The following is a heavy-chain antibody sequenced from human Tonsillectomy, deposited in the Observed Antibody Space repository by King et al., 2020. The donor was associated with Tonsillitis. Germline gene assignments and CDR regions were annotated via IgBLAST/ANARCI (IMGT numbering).Heavy chain of an antibody. CDR2: VFYIGST. Sequence: VQLQESGPGLVKASETLLLTCSVSGGSISRYYWSWIRQPPGKGLAWIGNVFYIGSTNYNPSLKSRVTISVDASKNQFSLKLTSVTAADTAVYYCASGSNYFDFWGQGIPVTVSS. CDR1: GGSISRYY. V-gene: IGHV4-59*01. CDR3: ASGSNYFDF. D-gene: IGHD2-15*01. J-gene: IGHJ4*02.